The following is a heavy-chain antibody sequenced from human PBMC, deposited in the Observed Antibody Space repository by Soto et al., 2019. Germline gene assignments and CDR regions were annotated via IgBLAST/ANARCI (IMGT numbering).Heavy chain of an antibody. Sequence: QVTLKVSGPVLVKPTETLTLTCTVSGFSLSNARMSVSCIRQPPGQALEGLAHIFSNGAKSCSASLKSRLTISKDSSKCRAVPTTTTVDYVCTATYYSSRIRWWGWLGPNDYWGQGTVVTVSS. D-gene: IGHD2-15*01. CDR1: GFSLSNARMS. CDR2: IFSNGAK. J-gene: IGHJ4*02. V-gene: IGHV2-26*01. CDR3: SRIRWWGWLGPNDY.